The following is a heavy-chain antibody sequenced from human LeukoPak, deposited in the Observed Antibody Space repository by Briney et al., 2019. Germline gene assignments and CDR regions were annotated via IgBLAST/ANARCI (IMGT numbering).Heavy chain of an antibody. CDR2: MQTSGRI. CDR1: GGSIISYH. Sequence: PSETLSLTCTVSGGSIISYHWSWIRQPAGKGLEWIGRMQTSGRIDYNLSLKSRLTMSVDRSKNQLSLKLSSVIAADTAVYYCARGHSDSWFVFDYWGQGTLVTISS. V-gene: IGHV4-4*07. CDR3: ARGHSDSWFVFDY. D-gene: IGHD6-13*01. J-gene: IGHJ4*02.